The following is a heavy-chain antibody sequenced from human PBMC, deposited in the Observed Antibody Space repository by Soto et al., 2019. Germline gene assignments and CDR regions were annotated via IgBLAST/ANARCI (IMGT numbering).Heavy chain of an antibody. D-gene: IGHD3-3*01. V-gene: IGHV3-30*04. CDR3: AREPYDFWSGYYYYYGMDV. J-gene: IGHJ6*02. Sequence: GGSLRLSCAASGFTFSSYAMHWVRQAPGKGLEWVAVITYDGSNKYYADSVKGRFTISRDNSKNTLYLQMNSLRAEDTAVYYCAREPYDFWSGYYYYYGMDVWGQGTTVPVS. CDR1: GFTFSSYA. CDR2: ITYDGSNK.